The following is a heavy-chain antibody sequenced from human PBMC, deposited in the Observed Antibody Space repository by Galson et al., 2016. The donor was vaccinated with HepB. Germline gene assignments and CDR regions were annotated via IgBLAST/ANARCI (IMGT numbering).Heavy chain of an antibody. Sequence: SVKVSCKASGDNFRTYAFAWVRQAPGQGLEWMGGIIPIFGTGKYAQKFQGRVTITADESTSTVYMQLSRLRSEDTAMYYCARAPEELRFVEWLRRYFYYAMDGWGQGTTVTVSS. CDR1: GDNFRTYA. V-gene: IGHV1-69*13. J-gene: IGHJ6*02. CDR3: ARAPEELRFVEWLRRYFYYAMDG. D-gene: IGHD3-3*01. CDR2: IIPIFGTG.